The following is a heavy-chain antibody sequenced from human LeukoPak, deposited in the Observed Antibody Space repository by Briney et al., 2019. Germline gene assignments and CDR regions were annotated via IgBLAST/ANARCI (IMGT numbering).Heavy chain of an antibody. D-gene: IGHD3-3*01. V-gene: IGHV3-30*03. CDR1: GFTYSSYG. CDR3: AREGYYDFWSGYYEAFDI. Sequence: GGSLRLSCAASGFTYSSYGMNWVRQSPGKGLEWVAVILHDGSNKYYADSVKGRFTISRDNSKNTMYLQMNSLRAEDTAVYYCAREGYYDFWSGYYEAFDIWGQGTMVTVSS. CDR2: ILHDGSNK. J-gene: IGHJ3*02.